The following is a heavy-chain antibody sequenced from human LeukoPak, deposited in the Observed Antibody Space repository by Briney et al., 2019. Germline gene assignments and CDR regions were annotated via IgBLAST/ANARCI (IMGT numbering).Heavy chain of an antibody. J-gene: IGHJ6*02. CDR1: GFTFKDYG. Sequence: GGSLRLSCAATGFTFKDYGMHWVRQPLGKGLEWVSSINWNGGGTDYADSVKGRFTISRDNAKNSLYLQLSSLRPEDTALYYCAKHMRATNTYSFFGLDVWGQETTVTVSS. D-gene: IGHD1-26*01. CDR3: AKHMRATNTYSFFGLDV. V-gene: IGHV3-9*01. CDR2: INWNGGGT.